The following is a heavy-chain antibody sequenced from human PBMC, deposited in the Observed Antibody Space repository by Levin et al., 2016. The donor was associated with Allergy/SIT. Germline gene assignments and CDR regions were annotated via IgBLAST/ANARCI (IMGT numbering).Heavy chain of an antibody. D-gene: IGHD3-22*01. Sequence: RQAPGKGLEWIGYIYYSGSTYYNPSLKSRVTISVDTSKNQFSLKLSSVTAADTAVYYCARGLYLYYYDSSGYFHDAFDIWGQGTMVTVSS. CDR2: IYYSGST. J-gene: IGHJ3*02. V-gene: IGHV4-30-4*07. CDR3: ARGLYLYYYDSSGYFHDAFDI.